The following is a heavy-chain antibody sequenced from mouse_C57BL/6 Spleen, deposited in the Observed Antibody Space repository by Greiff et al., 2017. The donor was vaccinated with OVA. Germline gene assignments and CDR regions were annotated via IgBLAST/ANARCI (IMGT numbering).Heavy chain of an antibody. CDR2: IDPSDSET. Sequence: QVQLQQPGAELVRPGSSVKLSCKASGYTFTSYWMHWVKQRPIQGLEWIGNIDPSDSETHYNQKFKDKATLTVDKSSSTAYMQLSSLTSEDSAVYDCARRGTVEYFDYWGQGTTLTVSS. CDR3: ARRGTVEYFDY. D-gene: IGHD1-1*01. V-gene: IGHV1-52*01. J-gene: IGHJ2*01. CDR1: GYTFTSYW.